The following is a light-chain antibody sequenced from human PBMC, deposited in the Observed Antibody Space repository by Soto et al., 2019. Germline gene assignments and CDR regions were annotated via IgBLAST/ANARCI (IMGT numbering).Light chain of an antibody. CDR3: QKTDSFPLT. Sequence: DIQMIQYPSSVSAYVDDRVTITCRASQGISSRLAWYQQKPGKAPKLLIYSASSLQSEVPSRFSGSGSGTDVTLTISSLQPEDGATDYCQKTDSFPLTFGGGNKGDIK. V-gene: IGKV1D-12*01. J-gene: IGKJ4*01. CDR2: SAS. CDR1: QGISSR.